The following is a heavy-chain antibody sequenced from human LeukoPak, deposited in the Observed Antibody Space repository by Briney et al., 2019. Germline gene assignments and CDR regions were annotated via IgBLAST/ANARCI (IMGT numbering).Heavy chain of an antibody. CDR3: ARLLHYESSGYRPVDC. CDR2: IKQDGSEK. D-gene: IGHD3-22*01. CDR1: GFTFSSYW. Sequence: PGGSLRLSCAASGFTFSSYWMSWVRQAPGKGLEWVANIKQDGSEKYYVDSVKGRFTISRDNAKNSLYLQMNSLRAEDTAVYFCARLLHYESSGYRPVDCWGQGTLVTVSS. J-gene: IGHJ4*02. V-gene: IGHV3-7*01.